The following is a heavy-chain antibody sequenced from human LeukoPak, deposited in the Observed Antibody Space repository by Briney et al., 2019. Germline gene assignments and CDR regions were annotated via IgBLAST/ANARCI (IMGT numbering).Heavy chain of an antibody. Sequence: SETLSLTCTVSGGSISSGGYYWSWIRQPPGKGLEWIGEINHSGSTNYNPSLKSRVTISVDTSKNQFSLKLSSVTAADTAVYYCARAPMGGSLGLFDYWGQGTLVTVSS. D-gene: IGHD2-15*01. CDR3: ARAPMGGSLGLFDY. V-gene: IGHV4-39*07. CDR2: INHSGST. CDR1: GGSISSGGYY. J-gene: IGHJ4*02.